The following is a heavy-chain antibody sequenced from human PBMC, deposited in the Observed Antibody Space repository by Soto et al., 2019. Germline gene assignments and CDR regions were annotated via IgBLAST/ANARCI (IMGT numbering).Heavy chain of an antibody. V-gene: IGHV1-69*01. J-gene: IGHJ3*02. CDR2: IIPIFGTA. CDR3: ARYCSGGSCYSVAFDI. CDR1: GGTFSSYA. Sequence: QVQLVQSGAEVKKPGSSVKVSCKASGGTFSSYAISWVRQAPGQGLEWMGGIIPIFGTANYAQKFQGRVTITADESTSTAYMELSSLRSEDPAVYYCARYCSGGSCYSVAFDIWGQGTMVTVSS. D-gene: IGHD2-15*01.